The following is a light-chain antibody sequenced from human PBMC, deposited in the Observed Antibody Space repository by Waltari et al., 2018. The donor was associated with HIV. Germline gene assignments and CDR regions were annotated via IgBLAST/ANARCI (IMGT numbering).Light chain of an antibody. CDR2: GAS. CDR3: QQYGSSPQWT. J-gene: IGKJ1*01. CDR1: QSVSSSY. V-gene: IGKV3-20*01. Sequence: VLTPSPGTLSLSPGERATLSCRASQSVSSSYLAWYQQKPGQAPRLLIYGASSRATGIPDRFSGSGSGTDFTLTISRLEPEDFAVYYCQQYGSSPQWTFGQGTKVEIK.